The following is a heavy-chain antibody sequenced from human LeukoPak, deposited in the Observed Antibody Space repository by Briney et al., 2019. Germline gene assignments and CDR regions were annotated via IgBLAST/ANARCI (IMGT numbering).Heavy chain of an antibody. CDR3: ARDLRDSQARMDVGFDY. D-gene: IGHD1-26*01. CDR2: IYTSGST. CDR1: GGSISSYY. J-gene: IGHJ4*02. Sequence: SETLALTCTVSGGSISSYYWSWIRQPAGKGLEWIGRIYTSGSTNYNPSLKNRVTMSVDTSKNQFSLRLSSVTAADTAVYYCARDLRDSQARMDVGFDYWGQGTLVTVSS. V-gene: IGHV4-4*07.